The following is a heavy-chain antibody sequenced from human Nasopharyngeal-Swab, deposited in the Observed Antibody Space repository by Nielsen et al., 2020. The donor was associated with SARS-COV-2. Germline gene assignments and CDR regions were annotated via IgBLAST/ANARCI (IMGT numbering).Heavy chain of an antibody. CDR2: IYHSGST. J-gene: IGHJ4*02. Sequence: SKTLSLTCAVSGGPISRSNWWSWASQPPGKGLEWIEEIYHSGSTNYTTSLKSRLTITVDKSKNQFSLKLSSVTAADTAVYYCARGADTAMGDYWGQGTLVTVSS. D-gene: IGHD5-18*01. V-gene: IGHV4-4*02. CDR3: ARGADTAMGDY. CDR1: GGPISRSNW.